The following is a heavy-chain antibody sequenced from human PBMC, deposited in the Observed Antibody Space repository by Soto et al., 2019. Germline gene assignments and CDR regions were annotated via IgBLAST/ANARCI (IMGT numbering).Heavy chain of an antibody. D-gene: IGHD4-17*01. J-gene: IGHJ6*03. V-gene: IGHV1-8*01. CDR3: ARSPQGDQDYGDYLDYYYYYMDV. CDR2: MNPSSGNT. Sequence: GASVKVSCKASGYTFTSYDINWVRQATGQGLEWMGWMNPSSGNTGYAQKFQGRVTMTRNTSISTAYMELSSLRSEDTAVYYCARSPQGDQDYGDYLDYYYYYMDVWGKGTTVTVSS. CDR1: GYTFTSYD.